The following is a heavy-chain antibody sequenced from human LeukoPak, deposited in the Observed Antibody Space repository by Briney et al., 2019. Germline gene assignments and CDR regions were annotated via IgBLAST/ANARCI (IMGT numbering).Heavy chain of an antibody. CDR3: ARVPGLVSSSRRAFDI. CDR1: GYSFTSYG. J-gene: IGHJ3*02. V-gene: IGHV1-18*01. CDR2: ISAYNGDT. Sequence: GASVKVSCKASGYSFTSYGILWVRQAPGQGLEWMGWISAYNGDTNHARRFQDRVTMTADTSTSTAYMELRSLRSDDTAVYYCARVPGLVSSSRRAFDIWGQGTMVTVSS. D-gene: IGHD6-13*01.